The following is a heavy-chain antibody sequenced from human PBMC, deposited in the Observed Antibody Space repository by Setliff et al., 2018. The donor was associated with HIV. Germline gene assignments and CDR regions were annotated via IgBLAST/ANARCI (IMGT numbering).Heavy chain of an antibody. CDR2: MSFSANS. CDR1: GDSIKDYY. Sequence: SETLSLTCNVSGDSIKDYYWSWIRQPPGKGLERLGYMSFSANSNYNPSLKNRITISIDTSKNQFSLRLKSVTAADAAIYYCARGAGAFGAKLDSWGQGTLVTVSS. CDR3: ARGAGAFGAKLDS. D-gene: IGHD3-10*01. J-gene: IGHJ4*02. V-gene: IGHV4-59*01.